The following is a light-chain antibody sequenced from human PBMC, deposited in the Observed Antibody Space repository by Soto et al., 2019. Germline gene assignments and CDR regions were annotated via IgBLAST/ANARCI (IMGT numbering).Light chain of an antibody. V-gene: IGKV1D-12*01. J-gene: IGKJ5*01. CDR3: QQANSFRPN. CDR2: AAS. Sequence: DIQMTQSPSSVSASVGDRVTITCRASQGISSWLGWYQQKPGKAPKLLIYAASSLQSGVPSRFSGSGSGTDFTLTISRLQPEDFATYYCQQANSFRPNFGQGTRLEIK. CDR1: QGISSW.